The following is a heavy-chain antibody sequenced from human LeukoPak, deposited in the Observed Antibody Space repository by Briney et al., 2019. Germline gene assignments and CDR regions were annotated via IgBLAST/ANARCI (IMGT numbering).Heavy chain of an antibody. CDR2: INPSGGST. V-gene: IGHV1-46*01. CDR3: ARADGSGYSYGFWNY. Sequence: ASVKVSCKASGYTFTSYYMHWVRQAPGQGLEWMGIINPSGGSTSYAQKSQGRVTMTRDTSTSTVYMELSSLRSEDTAVYYCARADGSGYSYGFWNYWGQGTLVTVSS. CDR1: GYTFTSYY. D-gene: IGHD5-18*01. J-gene: IGHJ4*02.